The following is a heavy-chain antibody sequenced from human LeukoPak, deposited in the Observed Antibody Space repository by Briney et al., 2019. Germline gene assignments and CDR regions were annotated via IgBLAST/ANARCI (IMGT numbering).Heavy chain of an antibody. Sequence: GGSLRLSCAASGFTFSSYSMNWVRQAPGKGLEWVSSISSSSSYIYYADSVKGRFTISRDNAKNSLDLQMNSLRAEDTAVYYCAREDYDFWSGYSMGYFDYWGQGTLVTVSS. D-gene: IGHD3-3*01. CDR2: ISSSSSYI. CDR3: AREDYDFWSGYSMGYFDY. CDR1: GFTFSSYS. V-gene: IGHV3-21*01. J-gene: IGHJ4*02.